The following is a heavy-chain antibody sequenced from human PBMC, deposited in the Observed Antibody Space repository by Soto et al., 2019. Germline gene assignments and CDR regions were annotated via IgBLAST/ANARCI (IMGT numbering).Heavy chain of an antibody. J-gene: IGHJ3*02. D-gene: IGHD1-1*01. CDR3: ARENPNSGWDAFDI. V-gene: IGHV4-59*01. CDR1: GGSISSYY. CDR2: IYYSGST. Sequence: QVQLQESGPGLVKPSETLSLTCTVSGGSISSYYWSWIRQPPGKGLEWIGYIYYSGSTNYNPSLKSRVTISVDTSKNQVSLKLSSVTAADTAVYYCARENPNSGWDAFDIWGQGTMVTVSS.